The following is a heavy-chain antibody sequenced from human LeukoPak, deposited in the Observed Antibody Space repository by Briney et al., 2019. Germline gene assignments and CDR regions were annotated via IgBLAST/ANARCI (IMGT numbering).Heavy chain of an antibody. V-gene: IGHV1-69*13. CDR2: IIPIYGIA. CDR3: AREATPQTSTLYYYYYYMDV. D-gene: IGHD1/OR15-1a*01. Sequence: SVKVSCKASGGTFSSYAISWVRQAPGQGLEWMGGIIPIYGIANYAQKLRGRVTITADESTSTSYMEVNGLRSGDTAVYYCAREATPQTSTLYYYYYYMDVWGNGTPVTVSS. CDR1: GGTFSSYA. J-gene: IGHJ6*03.